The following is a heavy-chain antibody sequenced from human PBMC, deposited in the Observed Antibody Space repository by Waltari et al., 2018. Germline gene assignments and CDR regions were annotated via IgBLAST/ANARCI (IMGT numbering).Heavy chain of an antibody. CDR2: IYTSGST. V-gene: IGHV4-4*07. D-gene: IGHD3-22*01. CDR1: GGSISSYY. J-gene: IGHJ4*02. CDR3: ARDSTYDSSGLFDY. Sequence: QVQLQESGPGLVKPSETLSLTCTVPGGSISSYYWSWIRQPAGKGLEWIGRIYTSGSTNYNPSLKSRVTMSVDTSKNQFSLKLSSVTAADTAVYYCARDSTYDSSGLFDYWGQGTLVTVSS.